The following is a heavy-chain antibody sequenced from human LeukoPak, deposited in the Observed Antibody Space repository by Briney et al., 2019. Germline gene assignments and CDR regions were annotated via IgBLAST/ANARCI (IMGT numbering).Heavy chain of an antibody. D-gene: IGHD1-1*01. CDR2: IHSDGSIT. CDR3: VRDAWMDSTPLDY. CDR1: GFTFSNYW. J-gene: IGHJ4*02. V-gene: IGHV3-74*01. Sequence: TGGSLRLSCAASGFTFSNYWMHWVRQAPGKGLGWVSRIHSDGSITTYADSVKGRFTVSRDNAKNTLYLQMNSLRADDTAVYYCVRDAWMDSTPLDYWGQGTLIIVSS.